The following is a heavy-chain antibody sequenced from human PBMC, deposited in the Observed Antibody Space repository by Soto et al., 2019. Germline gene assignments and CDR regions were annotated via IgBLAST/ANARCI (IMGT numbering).Heavy chain of an antibody. D-gene: IGHD5-18*01. V-gene: IGHV1-69*18. CDR2: IIPIFGTV. Sequence: QVQLVQSGAEVKKPGSSVKVSCKASGGTFSSSAITWVRQAPGQGLEWMGMIIPIFGTVNYAQKFQGSVTITADESTSTAYLELSSLTSDDTAVYYCARGPTKQLWSVRYYYGMDVWGLGTTVTVSS. CDR3: ARGPTKQLWSVRYYYGMDV. J-gene: IGHJ6*02. CDR1: GGTFSSSA.